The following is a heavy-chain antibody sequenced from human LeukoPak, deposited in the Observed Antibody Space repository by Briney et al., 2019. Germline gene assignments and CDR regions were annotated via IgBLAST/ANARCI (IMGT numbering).Heavy chain of an antibody. CDR2: INHSGIT. J-gene: IGHJ2*01. CDR3: ARVYYGRTYDYWYFDL. Sequence: SETLSLTCAVYGGSFTDYYWNWIRQPPGKGLEWIGEINHSGITNYNPSLKSRVTISVDTSKNQFSLKLSSVTAADTAVYFCARVYYGRTYDYWYFDLWGRGTLVTVSS. D-gene: IGHD3-10*01. V-gene: IGHV4-34*01. CDR1: GGSFTDYY.